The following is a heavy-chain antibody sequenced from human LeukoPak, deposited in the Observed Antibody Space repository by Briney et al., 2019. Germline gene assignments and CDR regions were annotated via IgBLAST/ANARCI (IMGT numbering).Heavy chain of an antibody. D-gene: IGHD6-19*01. V-gene: IGHV4-30-2*01. CDR2: IYHSGST. CDR3: ARGSSSGYYWYFDL. CDR1: GGSISSGGYS. J-gene: IGHJ2*01. Sequence: SETLSLTCAVSGGSISSGGYSWSWIRQPPGKGLEWIGYIYHSGSTYYNPSLKSRVTISVDRSKNQFSLKLSSVTAADTAVYYCARGSSSGYYWYFDLWGRGTLVTVSS.